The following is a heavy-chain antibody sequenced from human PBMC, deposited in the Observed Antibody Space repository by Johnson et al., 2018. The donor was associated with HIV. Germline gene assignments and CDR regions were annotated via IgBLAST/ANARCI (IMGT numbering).Heavy chain of an antibody. Sequence: VQLVESGGGLIQPGKSLRLSCAASGFTVISNYMTWVRQIPGKGLEWVSGINWDGDRTGYADSVKGRFTISRDNSKNTLYLQMNSLTPQETAVYYCANLGDYGGNNGFDIWGQGTMVTVSS. V-gene: IGHV3-66*03. D-gene: IGHD4-23*01. CDR1: GFTVISNY. CDR3: ANLGDYGGNNGFDI. CDR2: INWDGDRT. J-gene: IGHJ3*02.